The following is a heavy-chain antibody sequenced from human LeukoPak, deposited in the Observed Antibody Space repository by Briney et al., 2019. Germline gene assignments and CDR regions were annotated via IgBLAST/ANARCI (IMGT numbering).Heavy chain of an antibody. J-gene: IGHJ1*01. V-gene: IGHV1-18*01. CDR1: NYTFTSYG. Sequence: ASVKVSCKASNYTFTSYGISWVRQAPGQGLEWMAWINAYNGDTNYAQKLQGRVTMTTDTSTSTAYMELRSLRSDDTAVYYCARGSAPYCSGGSCYSGAEYFQHWGQGTLVTVSS. CDR3: ARGSAPYCSGGSCYSGAEYFQH. D-gene: IGHD2-15*01. CDR2: INAYNGDT.